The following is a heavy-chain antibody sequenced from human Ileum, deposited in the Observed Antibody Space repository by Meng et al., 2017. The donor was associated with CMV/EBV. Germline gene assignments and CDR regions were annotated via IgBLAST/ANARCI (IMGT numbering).Heavy chain of an antibody. V-gene: IGHV3-11*06. CDR1: VFTFSKYY. D-gene: IGHD6-19*01. CDR2: ISGSSSDT. Sequence: QVQLVESGGGLVKPGGSLRLAGAASVFTFSKYYMHWIRQAPGQGLEWISYISGSSSDTNYADSVKGRFTISRDNAKNSLYLQMNSLRAEDTAVYYCSISGAEHSSGWFPSRLYSWGQGTLVTVAS. J-gene: IGHJ4*02. CDR3: SISGAEHSSGWFPSRLYS.